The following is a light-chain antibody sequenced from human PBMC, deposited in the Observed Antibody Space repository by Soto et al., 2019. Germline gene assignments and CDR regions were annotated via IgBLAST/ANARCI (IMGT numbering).Light chain of an antibody. CDR2: DAS. J-gene: IGKJ2*01. CDR1: QGISTD. CDR3: QQCNNYPPS. Sequence: ATLLTQSPSSLSASVGDRVTITCRASQGISTDVAWYQQKPGKAPKVLISDASNVPSGVPSRFSGSGSGTDFTLIISSLQPEDFATYYCQQCNNYPPSFGQGTKLEIK. V-gene: IGKV1D-13*01.